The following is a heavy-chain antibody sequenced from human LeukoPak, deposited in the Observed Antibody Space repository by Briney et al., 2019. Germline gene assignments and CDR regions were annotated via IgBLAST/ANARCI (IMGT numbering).Heavy chain of an antibody. Sequence: GGSLRLSCAASGFTFSSDSMNWVRQAPGKGLEWVSSISSSSSYIYYADSVKVRFTISRDNATNSMFLQMNSLRAEDTAVCYCARSGVVVAALQGGVANWFDPWGQGTLVTVSS. CDR1: GFTFSSDS. CDR2: ISSSSSYI. J-gene: IGHJ5*02. V-gene: IGHV3-21*01. D-gene: IGHD2-15*01. CDR3: ARSGVVVAALQGGVANWFDP.